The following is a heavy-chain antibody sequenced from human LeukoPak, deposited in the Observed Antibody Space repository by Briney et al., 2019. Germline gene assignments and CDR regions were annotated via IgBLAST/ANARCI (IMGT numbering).Heavy chain of an antibody. CDR3: ARHRYSGSDTQGFDY. V-gene: IGHV5-51*01. J-gene: IGHJ4*02. CDR2: VYPRNSET. CDR1: GYIFTDYW. D-gene: IGHD5-12*01. Sequence: GESLKISCKGSGYIFTDYWIAWVRQMPGKGLEWMGIVYPRNSETRYSPSFQGQVTISADKSITTAYLQWSSLKASDTAMYFCARHRYSGSDTQGFDYWGQGTLITVSS.